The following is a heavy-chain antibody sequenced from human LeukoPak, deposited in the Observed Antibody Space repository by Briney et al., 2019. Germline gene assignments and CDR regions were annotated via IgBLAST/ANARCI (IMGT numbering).Heavy chain of an antibody. CDR1: GFTFCNAW. Sequence: PGGSLRPSCAASGFTFCNAWMSWVRQAPGKRLEWVGRINSTTDGGTTDYAAPVKGRCTISREDSKYTPYLHMYRPKTQDTAVYYCTTDSGTMVRGPPEVAFDIWGQGTMVTVSS. D-gene: IGHD3-10*01. CDR3: TTDSGTMVRGPPEVAFDI. CDR2: INSTTDGGTT. V-gene: IGHV3-15*01. J-gene: IGHJ3*02.